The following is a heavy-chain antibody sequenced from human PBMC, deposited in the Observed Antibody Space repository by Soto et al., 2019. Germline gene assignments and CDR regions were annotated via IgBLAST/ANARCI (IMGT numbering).Heavy chain of an antibody. CDR2: INPSGGST. CDR1: GYTFTSYY. D-gene: IGHD6-13*01. J-gene: IGHJ1*01. Sequence: GASVKVSCKASGYTFTSYYMHWVRQAPGQGLEWMGIINPSGGSTSYAQKFQGRVTMTRDTSTSTVYMELSSLRSEDTAVYYCARGAPQSSIAAAPRGEYFQHWGQGTLVTVSS. V-gene: IGHV1-46*01. CDR3: ARGAPQSSIAAAPRGEYFQH.